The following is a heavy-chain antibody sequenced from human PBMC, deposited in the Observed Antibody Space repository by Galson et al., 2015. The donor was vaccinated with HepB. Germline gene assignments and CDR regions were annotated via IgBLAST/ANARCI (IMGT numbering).Heavy chain of an antibody. CDR2: ISYDGSDK. D-gene: IGHD5-18*01. J-gene: IGHJ4*02. Sequence: SLSLSCAASGFSFPAYAMHWVRQAPDRALEWVAVISYDGSDKTYPDSVKGRFIISRDNSENTLYLQMNSLRAEDTAVYYCAGPGYSYGRLFEDWGQGTPVTGSS. CDR1: GFSFPAYA. V-gene: IGHV3-30*04. CDR3: AGPGYSYGRLFED.